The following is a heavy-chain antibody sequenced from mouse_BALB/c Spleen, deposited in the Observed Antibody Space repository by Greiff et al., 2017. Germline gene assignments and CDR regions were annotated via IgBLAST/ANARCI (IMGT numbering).Heavy chain of an antibody. D-gene: IGHD2-14*01. J-gene: IGHJ3*01. V-gene: IGHV2-9*02. CDR3: AGYRYDSPFAY. CDR1: GFSLTSYG. Sequence: VKLMESGPGLVAPSQSLSITCTVSGFSLTSYGVHWVRQPPGKGLEWLGVIWAGGSTNYNSALMSRLSISKDNSKSQVFLKMNSLQTDDTAMYYCAGYRYDSPFAYWGQGTLVTVSA. CDR2: IWAGGST.